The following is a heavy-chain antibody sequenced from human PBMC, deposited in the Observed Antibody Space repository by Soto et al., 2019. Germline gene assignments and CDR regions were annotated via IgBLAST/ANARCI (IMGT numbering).Heavy chain of an antibody. J-gene: IGHJ4*02. Sequence: SETLSLTCTVSGGSISSGGYYWSWIRQHPGKGLEWIGYIYYSGSTYYNPSLKSRVTISVDTSKNQFSLRLSSVTAADTAVYYCAREIKYSSSSGKTGFDYWGQGTLVTVSS. CDR3: AREIKYSSSSGKTGFDY. CDR1: GGSISSGGYY. CDR2: IYYSGST. V-gene: IGHV4-31*03. D-gene: IGHD6-6*01.